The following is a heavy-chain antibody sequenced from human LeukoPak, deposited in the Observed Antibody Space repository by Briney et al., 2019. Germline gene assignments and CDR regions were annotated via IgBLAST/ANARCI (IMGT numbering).Heavy chain of an antibody. CDR3: ARLPFYDILTGLEAPFDY. J-gene: IGHJ4*02. CDR2: IYYSGST. CDR1: GGSISSYY. Sequence: PSETLSLTCTVSGGSISSYYWSWIRQPPGKGLEWIGYIYYSGSTNYNPSLKSRVTISVDTSKNQFSLKLSSVTAADTAVYYCARLPFYDILTGLEAPFDYWGQGTLVTVSS. V-gene: IGHV4-59*08. D-gene: IGHD3-9*01.